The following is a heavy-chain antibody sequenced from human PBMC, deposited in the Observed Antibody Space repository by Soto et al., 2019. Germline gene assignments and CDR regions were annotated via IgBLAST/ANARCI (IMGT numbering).Heavy chain of an antibody. J-gene: IGHJ5*01. Sequence: ASVKVSCKASNYTFINYGIGWVRQAPGHGLEWMGWVSPSYGKTYYAHKFQGRVTMTTDTSTGTVYMELCSLRSDDTAVYFCAREGVTLATLPDNCLDSSGQGILLTVSS. D-gene: IGHD2-15*01. V-gene: IGHV1-18*04. CDR3: AREGVTLATLPDNCLDS. CDR1: NYTFINYG. CDR2: VSPSYGKT.